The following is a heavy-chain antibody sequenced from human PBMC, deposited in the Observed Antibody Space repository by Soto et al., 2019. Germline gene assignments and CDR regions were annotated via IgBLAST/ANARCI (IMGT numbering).Heavy chain of an antibody. CDR2: IKPPSGST. CDR1: GSTFGNYY. J-gene: IGHJ6*02. V-gene: IGHV1-46*01. D-gene: IGHD5-18*01. Sequence: QVQLVQSGAEVREPGASVNISCKTSGSTFGNYYMYWVRQAPGHGLEWMGLIKPPSGSTSLAQQFLGRVTMTSDASAGTIYLGLSSLRSDDTAVYYCASDLGTIQLWSYGLDVWGQGTPVSVSS. CDR3: ASDLGTIQLWSYGLDV.